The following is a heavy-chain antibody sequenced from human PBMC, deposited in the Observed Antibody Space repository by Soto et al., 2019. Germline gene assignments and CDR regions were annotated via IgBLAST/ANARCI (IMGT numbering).Heavy chain of an antibody. J-gene: IGHJ4*02. Sequence: QMQLQESGPGLVKPSQTLSLTCNVSGGSISSGTSYWTWIRQHPGEGLEWIGHIYFTGATYSNPSLSSRLSMSVDTSKTQFSLTLTSVTAADTATSYCASIPRRGYSYGIDYWGQGTLVTVSS. CDR2: IYFTGAT. D-gene: IGHD2-21*02. CDR3: ASIPRRGYSYGIDY. V-gene: IGHV4-31*03. CDR1: GGSISSGTSY.